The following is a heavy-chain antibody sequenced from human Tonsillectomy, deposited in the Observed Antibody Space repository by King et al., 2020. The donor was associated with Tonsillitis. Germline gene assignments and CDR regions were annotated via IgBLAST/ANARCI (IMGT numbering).Heavy chain of an antibody. J-gene: IGHJ6*03. V-gene: IGHV1-69*12. CDR2: IIPIFGIA. Sequence: QLVQSGAEVKKPGSSVKVSCKASGGTLSNYTISWVRQAPGQGLEWMGGIIPIFGIAKYAQKLQGRVAITADESTSTAYMELSSLRSEDTAVYYCARDRRDCTNGVCSYAYYYYMDVWGKGTTVTVSS. D-gene: IGHD2-8*01. CDR3: ARDRRDCTNGVCSYAYYYYMDV. CDR1: GGTLSNYT.